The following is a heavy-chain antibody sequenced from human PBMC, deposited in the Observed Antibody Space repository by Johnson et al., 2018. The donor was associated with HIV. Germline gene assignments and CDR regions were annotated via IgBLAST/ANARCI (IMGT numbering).Heavy chain of an antibody. CDR2: VWYDGSNK. J-gene: IGHJ3*02. CDR3: ARGGYYDSKPYDAFDI. V-gene: IGHV3-33*08. Sequence: QVQVVESGGGVVQPGRSLRLSCAASGFTFSNYGMHWVRQAPGKGLYWVAVVWYDGSNKYYADSVKGLFTISRDNSKNTLYLQMNSLRAEDTAVYYCARGGYYDSKPYDAFDIWGQGTMVTVSS. D-gene: IGHD3-22*01. CDR1: GFTFSNYG.